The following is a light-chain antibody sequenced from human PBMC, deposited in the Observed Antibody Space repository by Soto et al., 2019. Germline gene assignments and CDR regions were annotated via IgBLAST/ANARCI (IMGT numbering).Light chain of an antibody. Sequence: SYVLTQPPSVSVAPGQTARITCGGHNIGGQSVHWYQQKPGQAPVLVVYDDRDRPSGIPERFSGSNSGDAATLTISRVEAGDDADYFCQVWDTLIDHPVVFGGGTKLNVL. J-gene: IGLJ3*02. CDR2: DDR. V-gene: IGLV3-21*02. CDR3: QVWDTLIDHPVV. CDR1: NIGGQS.